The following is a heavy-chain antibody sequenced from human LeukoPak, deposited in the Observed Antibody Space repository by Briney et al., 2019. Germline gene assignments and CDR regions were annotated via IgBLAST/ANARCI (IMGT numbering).Heavy chain of an antibody. D-gene: IGHD1-1*01. J-gene: IGHJ6*04. Sequence: PTETLSLTCAVYGGSFSGYYWSWIRQPPGKGLEWIGEINHSGSTNYNPSLKSRVTISVDTSKNQFSLKLSSVTAADTAVYYCARDEIGTTMTYYYGIDAWGKGTTVTVSS. CDR1: GGSFSGYY. CDR2: INHSGST. CDR3: ARDEIGTTMTYYYGIDA. V-gene: IGHV4-34*01.